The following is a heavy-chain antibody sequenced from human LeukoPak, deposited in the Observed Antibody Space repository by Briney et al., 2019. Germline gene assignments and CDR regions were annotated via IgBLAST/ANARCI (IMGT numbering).Heavy chain of an antibody. CDR3: ARDLPGRYCSSTSCLFDY. CDR2: ISSSSSYI. D-gene: IGHD2-2*01. V-gene: IGHV3-21*01. J-gene: IGHJ4*02. CDR1: GFTFSSYS. Sequence: GGSLRLSCAASGFTFSSYSMNWVRQAPGKGLEWVSSISSSSSYIYYADSVKGRFTISRDNAKNSLYLQMNSLRAEDTAVYYCARDLPGRYCSSTSCLFDYWGQGTLVTVSS.